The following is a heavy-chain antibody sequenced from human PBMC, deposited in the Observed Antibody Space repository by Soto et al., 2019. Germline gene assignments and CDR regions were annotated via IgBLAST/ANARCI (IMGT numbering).Heavy chain of an antibody. D-gene: IGHD4-17*01. CDR2: ISTYNGNT. J-gene: IGHJ4*02. CDR3: ARLWGYGDHGEMGY. CDR1: GYTFSSFG. Sequence: QVQLVQSGAEVKKPGASVKVSCKASGYTFSSFGISWVRQAPGQGLEWMGWISTYNGNTNYAQKLHGRVTMTTDTSTSTAYMELRSLRSDDTAVYYCARLWGYGDHGEMGYWGQGTLVTVSS. V-gene: IGHV1-18*01.